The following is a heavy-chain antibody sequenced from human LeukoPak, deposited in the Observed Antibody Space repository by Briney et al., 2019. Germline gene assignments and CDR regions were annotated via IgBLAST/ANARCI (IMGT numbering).Heavy chain of an antibody. D-gene: IGHD5-18*01. CDR1: GFTFSRYA. Sequence: EGSLRLSCAASGFTFSRYAMSWVRQAPGKGLEWGSAISGSGGSTYYADSVKGRFTISRDNSKNTLYLQMNSLRAEDTAVYYCAKAAYSYGDFDYCGQGTLVTVSS. CDR3: AKAAYSYGDFDY. V-gene: IGHV3-23*01. J-gene: IGHJ4*02. CDR2: ISGSGGST.